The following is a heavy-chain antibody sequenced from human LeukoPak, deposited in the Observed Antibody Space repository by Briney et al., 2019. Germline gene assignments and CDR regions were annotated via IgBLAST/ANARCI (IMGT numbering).Heavy chain of an antibody. V-gene: IGHV4-39*01. D-gene: IGHD1-26*01. CDR1: GVSISSSNSY. Sequence: SETLSLTCTVSGVSISSSNSYWGWIRQPPGKGLEWIGSIYYTGNTYYNASLKSQVSISIDTSKNQFSLKLTSVTAADTAVYYCARAASGRLTFDYWGQGTLVTVSS. CDR2: IYYTGNT. CDR3: ARAASGRLTFDY. J-gene: IGHJ4*02.